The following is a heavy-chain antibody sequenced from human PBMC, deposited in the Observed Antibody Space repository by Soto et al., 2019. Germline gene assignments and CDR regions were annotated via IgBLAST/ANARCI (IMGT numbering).Heavy chain of an antibody. CDR3: AADRNLGYCISTSCTANGMDV. V-gene: IGHV1-58*01. D-gene: IGHD2-2*01. J-gene: IGHJ6*02. Sequence: GASVKVSCKASGFTFTSSAVQWVRQARGQRLEWIGWIVVGSGNTNYAQKFQERVTITRDMSTSTAYMELSSLRSEDTAVYSCAADRNLGYCISTSCTANGMDVWG. CDR1: GFTFTSSA. CDR2: IVVGSGNT.